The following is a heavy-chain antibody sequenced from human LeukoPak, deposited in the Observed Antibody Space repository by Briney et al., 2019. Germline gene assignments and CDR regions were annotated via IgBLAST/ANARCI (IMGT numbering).Heavy chain of an antibody. Sequence: GGSLRLSCAASGFTFSSFAMTWVRHAPGKGLEWVSYISGSGSTMYYAQSVKGRFTIYRDNAKNSLYLQMNSLRAEDTAVYYCARGRSGSWYGYWGQGPLVTVSS. CDR2: ISGSGSTM. CDR1: GFTFSSFA. V-gene: IGHV3-48*03. J-gene: IGHJ4*02. CDR3: ARGRSGSWYGY. D-gene: IGHD6-13*01.